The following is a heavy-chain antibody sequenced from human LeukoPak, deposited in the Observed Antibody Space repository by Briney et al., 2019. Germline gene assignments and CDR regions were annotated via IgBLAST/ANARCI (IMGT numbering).Heavy chain of an antibody. CDR3: AKTDSSGYYSDS. CDR1: GGSISSGGYY. J-gene: IGHJ4*02. Sequence: SETLSLTCTVSGGSISSGGYYWSWIRQHPGEGLEWIGYIYYTGSTYYNSSLKSRVTISLDTSKNQFSLKLSSVTAADTAVYYCAKTDSSGYYSDSWGQGTLVTVSS. CDR2: IYYTGST. D-gene: IGHD3-22*01. V-gene: IGHV4-31*03.